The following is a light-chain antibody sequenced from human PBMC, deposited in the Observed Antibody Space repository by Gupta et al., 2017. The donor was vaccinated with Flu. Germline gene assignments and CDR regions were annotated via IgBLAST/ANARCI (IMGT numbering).Light chain of an antibody. J-gene: IGKJ1*01. CDR3: MQGTHWPT. CDR1: QSFVHSNGNTY. V-gene: IGKV2-30*02. CDR2: RVS. Sequence: DVVMTQSPLSLPVTLGQPASISCRSSQSFVHSNGNTYLTWFQQRPGQSPRRLIYRVSNRDSGVPDRFSGSGSGTDFTLKISRVEAEDVGIYYCMQGTHWPTFGQGTKVEIK.